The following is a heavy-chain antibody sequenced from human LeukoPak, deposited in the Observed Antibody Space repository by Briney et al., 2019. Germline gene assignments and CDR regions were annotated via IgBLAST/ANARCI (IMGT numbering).Heavy chain of an antibody. CDR2: IIPIFGTA. D-gene: IGHD3-22*01. J-gene: IGHJ5*02. Sequence: SVKVSCKASGGTFSSYAISWVRQAPGQGLEWMGGIIPIFGTANYAQEFQGRVTITADESTSTAYMELSSLRSEDTAVYYCARSHYYDSSGEQGIEINWFDPWGQGTLVTVSS. V-gene: IGHV1-69*13. CDR1: GGTFSSYA. CDR3: ARSHYYDSSGEQGIEINWFDP.